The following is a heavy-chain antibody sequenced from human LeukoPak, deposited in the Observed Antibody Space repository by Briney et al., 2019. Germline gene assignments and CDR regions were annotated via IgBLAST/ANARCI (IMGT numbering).Heavy chain of an antibody. CDR2: YSSSGSTK. J-gene: IGHJ4*02. CDR3: GRFTFGGVIAVDY. D-gene: IGHD3-16*02. CDR1: GFTFTYFY. Sequence: SLRLSWAPSGFTFTYFYTSSIRLHPGKGRAWVSYYSSSGSTKYSAHSRRGRFTISRNNAKNLLNLQMNGLRAKDTDLYSCGRFTFGGVIAVDYWGQGTLVTVSS. V-gene: IGHV3-11*01.